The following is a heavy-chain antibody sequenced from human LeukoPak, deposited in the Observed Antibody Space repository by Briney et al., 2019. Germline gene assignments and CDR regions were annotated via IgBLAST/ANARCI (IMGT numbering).Heavy chain of an antibody. CDR2: ISYDGSNK. Sequence: SLRLSCAASGFTFSSYGMHWVRQAPGKGLEWVAVISYDGSNKYYADSVKGRFTISRDNSKNTLYLQMNSLRAEDTAVYYCAKADMQYSTYYFDYWGQGTLVTVSS. J-gene: IGHJ4*02. V-gene: IGHV3-30*18. CDR3: AKADMQYSTYYFDY. D-gene: IGHD6-6*01. CDR1: GFTFSSYG.